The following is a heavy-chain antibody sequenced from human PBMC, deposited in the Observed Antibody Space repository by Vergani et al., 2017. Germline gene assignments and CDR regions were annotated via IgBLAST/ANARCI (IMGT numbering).Heavy chain of an antibody. J-gene: IGHJ6*03. V-gene: IGHV4-34*01. D-gene: IGHD4-11*01. CDR3: ARVNTETNGHLYYYYYMDF. Sequence: QVQLQQWGGGLLKPSETLSLTCVVNGGSFTSYHWTWIRQSPGEGLEWVGDIDHTGRPDYNPSLKSRLTMSVDKSRNQFSLTLNSVTATETAIYFCARVNTETNGHLYYYYYMDFWGQGTAVTVS. CDR2: IDHTGRP. CDR1: GGSFTSYH.